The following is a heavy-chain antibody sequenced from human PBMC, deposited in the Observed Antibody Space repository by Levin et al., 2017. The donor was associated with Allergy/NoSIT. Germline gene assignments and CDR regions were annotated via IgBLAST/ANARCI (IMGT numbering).Heavy chain of an antibody. CDR1: GFTFSSYW. CDR3: ARAARYCSSTSCYGHYFDY. Sequence: LSLTCAASGFTFSSYWMSWVRQAPGKGLEWLASIKQDGSEKYYVDSVKGRFTISRDNAKNSLYLQMNTLRVEDTAVYYCARAARYCSSTSCYGHYFDYWGQGALVTVSS. J-gene: IGHJ4*02. CDR2: IKQDGSEK. D-gene: IGHD2-2*01. V-gene: IGHV3-7*04.